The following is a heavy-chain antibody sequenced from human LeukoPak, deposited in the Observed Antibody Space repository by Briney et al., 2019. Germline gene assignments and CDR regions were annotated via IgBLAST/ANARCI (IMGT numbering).Heavy chain of an antibody. V-gene: IGHV1-2*02. CDR3: AKVVVSDTGAFDI. J-gene: IGHJ3*02. CDR2: INPNSGGT. D-gene: IGHD2-15*01. Sequence: ASVTVSCTAFGYTLTSYGISWVRQAPGQGLEWMGWINPNSGGTNYAQKFQGRVTMTRDTSISTAYMELSRLRSDDTAVYYCAKVVVSDTGAFDIWGQGTMVTVSS. CDR1: GYTLTSYG.